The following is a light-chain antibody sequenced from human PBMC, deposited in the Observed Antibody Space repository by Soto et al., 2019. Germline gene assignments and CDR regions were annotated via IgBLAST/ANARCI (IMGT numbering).Light chain of an antibody. CDR1: QTVGKNY. J-gene: IGKJ1*01. Sequence: VMTQSPATLSVSPGEGASLSCRASQTVGKNYLAWYQQRPGQAPRLLIHGASSRATGIPDRFSGSVYGTEFTLTIGRVEPEDFAVYYCQQYANLPRTFGQGTKVDIK. V-gene: IGKV3-20*01. CDR3: QQYANLPRT. CDR2: GAS.